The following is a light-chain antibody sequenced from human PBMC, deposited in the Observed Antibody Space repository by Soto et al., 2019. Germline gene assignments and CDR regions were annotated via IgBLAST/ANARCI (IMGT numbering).Light chain of an antibody. V-gene: IGKV3-20*01. Sequence: EIVLAQSPGTLSLSPGDRATLSCRASQSITSSYLAWYQQKPGQAPGLLIYGASSRATGIPDRFSGSGSGTDFTLTISRLEPEDFAVYFCQQYGSSPYTFGQGTKLEIK. CDR1: QSITSSY. CDR3: QQYGSSPYT. J-gene: IGKJ2*01. CDR2: GAS.